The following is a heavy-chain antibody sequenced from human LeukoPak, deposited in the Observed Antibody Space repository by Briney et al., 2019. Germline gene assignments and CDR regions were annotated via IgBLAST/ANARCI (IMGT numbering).Heavy chain of an antibody. V-gene: IGHV3-7*01. CDR1: GFTFSTYW. CDR3: ARADSSGYYYPNYFDY. J-gene: IGHJ4*02. Sequence: PGGSLRLSCAASGFTFSTYWMSWVRQAPGQGLEWLANIKEDGSEKYYVDSVKGRFTISRDNAKNSLYLQMNSLRAEDTAVYYCARADSSGYYYPNYFDYWGQGTLVTVSS. D-gene: IGHD3-22*01. CDR2: IKEDGSEK.